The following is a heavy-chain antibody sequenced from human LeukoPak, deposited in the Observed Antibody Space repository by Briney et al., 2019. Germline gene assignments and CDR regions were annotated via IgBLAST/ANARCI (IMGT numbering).Heavy chain of an antibody. CDR1: GFTFSSYA. CDR2: ISDSGGFT. CDR3: AKDDAYLQYDD. J-gene: IGHJ4*02. Sequence: PGGSLRLSCAASGFTFSSYAMSWVRQAPGKGLEWVSAISDSGGFTYYADSVKGRFTVSRDNSKNMVFLQMNSLRAEDTAIYYCAKDDAYLQYDDWGQGTLVTVSS. V-gene: IGHV3-23*01. D-gene: IGHD5-24*01.